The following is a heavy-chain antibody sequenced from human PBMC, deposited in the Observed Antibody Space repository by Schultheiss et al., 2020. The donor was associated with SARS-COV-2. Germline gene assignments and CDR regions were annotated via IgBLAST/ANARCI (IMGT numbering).Heavy chain of an antibody. D-gene: IGHD4-11*01. CDR1: GGSFSGYY. J-gene: IGHJ3*02. CDR2: IKHRGST. V-gene: IGHV4-34*01. Sequence: SETLSLTFAVYGGSFSGYYWSWIRQPPVKGLEWIGEIKHRGSTNYNPSLKSRVTISVDTSKNQFSLKLSSVTAADTAVYYCARDPLETVTYDDAFDIWGQGTMVTVSS. CDR3: ARDPLETVTYDDAFDI.